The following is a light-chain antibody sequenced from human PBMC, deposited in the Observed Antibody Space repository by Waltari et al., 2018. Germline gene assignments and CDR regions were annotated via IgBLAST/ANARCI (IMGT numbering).Light chain of an antibody. CDR3: CSFAGSNIVV. CDR2: EVT. V-gene: IGLV2-8*01. J-gene: IGLJ2*01. CDR1: SSDVGTYNS. Sequence: QSALTQPPSASGSPGQSVTISCTGTSSDVGTYNSVSWYQQHPGKAPKLMIYEVTKPPAGFPVRFAGSKSGNTAALTVSGLQAEDAADYYCCSFAGSNIVVFGGGTKLTVL.